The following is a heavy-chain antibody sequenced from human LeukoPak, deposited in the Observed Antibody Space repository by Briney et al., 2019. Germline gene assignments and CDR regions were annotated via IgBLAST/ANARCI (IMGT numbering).Heavy chain of an antibody. Sequence: ASVKVSCKASGLTFTSYYMHWVREAPGHGLEWMGIINPSGGSTSYAQKFQGRVTMTRDTSTSTVYMELSSLRSEDTAVYYCARDPSITAYYFDYWGQGTLVTVSS. J-gene: IGHJ4*02. V-gene: IGHV1-46*01. CDR2: INPSGGST. CDR1: GLTFTSYY. CDR3: ARDPSITAYYFDY. D-gene: IGHD3-10*01.